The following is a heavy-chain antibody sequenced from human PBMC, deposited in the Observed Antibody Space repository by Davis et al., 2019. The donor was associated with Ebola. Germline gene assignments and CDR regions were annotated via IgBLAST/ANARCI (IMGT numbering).Heavy chain of an antibody. Sequence: MPSETLSLTCTVSGYSISSGYYWGWIRQPPGKGLEWIGSIYHSGSTNYNPSLKSRVTISVDMSKNQFSLKLSSVTAADTAVYYCARVSLWSGYYTGIRWFDPWGQGTLVTVSS. CDR2: IYHSGST. CDR1: GYSISSGYY. CDR3: ARVSLWSGYYTGIRWFDP. J-gene: IGHJ5*02. V-gene: IGHV4-38-2*02. D-gene: IGHD3-3*01.